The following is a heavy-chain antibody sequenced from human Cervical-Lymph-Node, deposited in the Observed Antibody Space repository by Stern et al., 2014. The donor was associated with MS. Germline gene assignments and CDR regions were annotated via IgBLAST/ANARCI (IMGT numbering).Heavy chain of an antibody. J-gene: IGHJ6*02. Sequence: MQLVESGGGLVKPGGSLRLSCAASGFTFSDYYMSWIRQAPGKGLEWVSYISSSGSTIYYADSVKGRFTISRDNAKNSLYLQMNSLRAEDTAVYYCARVSIAAAHYHYYGMDVWGQGTTVTVSS. CDR1: GFTFSDYY. V-gene: IGHV3-11*01. CDR3: ARVSIAAAHYHYYGMDV. D-gene: IGHD6-13*01. CDR2: ISSSGSTI.